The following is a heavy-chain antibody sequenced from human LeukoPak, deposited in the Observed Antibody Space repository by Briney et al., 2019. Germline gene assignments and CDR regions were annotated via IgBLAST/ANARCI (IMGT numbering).Heavy chain of an antibody. Sequence: ASVKVSCKASGYTFTGYYMHWVRQAPGQGLEWMGRINPNSGGTNYAQKFQGRVTMTRDTSISTAYMELSRLRSDDTAVYYCARTFTPYSSSFPFDYWGKGTLVTVSS. J-gene: IGHJ4*02. CDR3: ARTFTPYSSSFPFDY. V-gene: IGHV1-2*06. D-gene: IGHD6-6*01. CDR2: INPNSGGT. CDR1: GYTFTGYY.